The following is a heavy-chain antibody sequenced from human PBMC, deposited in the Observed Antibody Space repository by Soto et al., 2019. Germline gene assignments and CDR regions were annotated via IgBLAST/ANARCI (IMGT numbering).Heavy chain of an antibody. J-gene: IGHJ5*02. CDR2: VHYSGNT. D-gene: IGHD2-15*01. Sequence: SETLSLTCTVSGYSISSGYHWAWVRQPPGKGLEWLGSVHYSGNTYYNPSLKSRLTISVDKSKNQFSLNLSSVTAADTAVYYCARQDRVVAEGRWFDPWGQGTLVTVSS. CDR1: GYSISSGYH. CDR3: ARQDRVVAEGRWFDP. V-gene: IGHV4-38-2*02.